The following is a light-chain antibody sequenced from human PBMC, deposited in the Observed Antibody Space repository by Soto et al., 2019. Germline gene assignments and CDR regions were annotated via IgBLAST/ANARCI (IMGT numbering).Light chain of an antibody. V-gene: IGKV3-15*01. CDR3: QQYDSWPPSYT. CDR1: QSVGSY. Sequence: EIVMTQSPATLSVSLGDRATLSCRASQSVGSYLAWYQQKPGQAPRLLIYGASTRATGIPARFSGSGSETDFTLTISSLQSEDFAVYYCQQYDSWPPSYTFGQGNKLESK. CDR2: GAS. J-gene: IGKJ2*01.